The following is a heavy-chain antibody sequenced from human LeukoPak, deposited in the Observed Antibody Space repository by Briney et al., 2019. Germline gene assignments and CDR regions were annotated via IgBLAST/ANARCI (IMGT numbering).Heavy chain of an antibody. J-gene: IGHJ3*02. V-gene: IGHV1-18*01. CDR3: ARVTPRQDFWSGSYLYAFDI. CDR1: DYTFTSYG. D-gene: IGHD3-3*01. Sequence: GASVKVSCKASDYTFTSYGISWVRQAPGQGLEWMGWISTYNGNTNYAQKLQGRVTMTTDTSTSTAYMELRSLRSDDTAVYYCARVTPRQDFWSGSYLYAFDIWGQGTMVTVSS. CDR2: ISTYNGNT.